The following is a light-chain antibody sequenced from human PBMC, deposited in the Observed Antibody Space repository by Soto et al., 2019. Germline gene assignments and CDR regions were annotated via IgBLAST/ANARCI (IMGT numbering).Light chain of an antibody. CDR3: QQYNSYHLT. V-gene: IGKV1-5*01. Sequence: DIQMTQSPSTLSASVGDRVTITCRASQSIGTWLAWYQQRPGKAPKLLIYDASTLEGGVPSRFSGSGSGTELTLTISSLQPDDLATYYCQQYNSYHLTFGGGTKVEIK. J-gene: IGKJ4*01. CDR1: QSIGTW. CDR2: DAS.